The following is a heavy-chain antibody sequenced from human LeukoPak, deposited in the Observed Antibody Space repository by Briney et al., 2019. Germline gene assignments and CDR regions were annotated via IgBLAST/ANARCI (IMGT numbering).Heavy chain of an antibody. J-gene: IGHJ4*02. D-gene: IGHD2-15*01. CDR3: ARAGYCSGGSCYPYYFDY. CDR1: GFTFGSYS. V-gene: IGHV3-21*01. CDR2: ISSSSSYI. Sequence: GGSLRLSCAASGFTFGSYSMNWVRQAPGKGLEWVSSISSSSSYIYYADSVKGRFTISRDNAKNSLYLQMNSLRAEDTAVYYCARAGYCSGGSCYPYYFDYWGQGTLVTVSS.